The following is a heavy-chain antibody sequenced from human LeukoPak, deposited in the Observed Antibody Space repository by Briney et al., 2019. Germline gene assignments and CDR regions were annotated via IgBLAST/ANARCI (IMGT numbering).Heavy chain of an antibody. J-gene: IGHJ6*02. CDR2: IFYSGST. CDR3: ARTGYYASGSSYYYGMDV. CDR1: GGSINNFY. Sequence: SETLSLTCTVSGGSINNFYWSWIRQPPGKGLEWIGYIFYSGSTNYNPSLESRATISIDTSKNQFSLKVNSLTAADTAVYYCARTGYYASGSSYYYGMDVWGQGTTVTVSS. V-gene: IGHV4-59*08. D-gene: IGHD3-10*01.